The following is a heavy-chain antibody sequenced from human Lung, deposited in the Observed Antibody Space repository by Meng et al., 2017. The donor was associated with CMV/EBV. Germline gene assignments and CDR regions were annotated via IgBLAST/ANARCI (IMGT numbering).Heavy chain of an antibody. CDR3: ARSNDYYYYGMDV. Sequence: SXAASGFTVSTNYMSWGRRASGQGLEWVSIISIGGSTYYADSVGGRFTLSRNNSKNTLYLQMNSLRAEDTAVYFCARSNDYYYYGMDVWGQGTTVTVSS. CDR2: ISIGGST. J-gene: IGHJ6*02. CDR1: GFTVSTNY. V-gene: IGHV3-53*01.